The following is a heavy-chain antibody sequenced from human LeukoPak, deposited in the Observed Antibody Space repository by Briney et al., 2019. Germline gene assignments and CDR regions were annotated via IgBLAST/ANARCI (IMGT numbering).Heavy chain of an antibody. CDR3: ATERGELRYFDWLSNAFDI. V-gene: IGHV1-69*04. CDR2: IIPILGIA. Sequence: SVKVSCKASGGTFSSYAISWVRQAPGQGLEWMGRIIPILGIANYAQKFQGRVTITADKSTSTAYMELSSLRSEDTAVYYCATERGELRYFDWLSNAFDIWGRGTMVTVSS. D-gene: IGHD3-9*01. CDR1: GGTFSSYA. J-gene: IGHJ3*02.